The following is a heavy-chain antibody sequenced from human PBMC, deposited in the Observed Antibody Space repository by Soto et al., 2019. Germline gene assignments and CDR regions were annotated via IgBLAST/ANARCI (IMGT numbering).Heavy chain of an antibody. CDR2: IDPSDSYT. V-gene: IGHV5-10-1*01. D-gene: IGHD4-17*01. J-gene: IGHJ6*02. Sequence: GESLKISCKGSGYSFTSYWISWVRQMPGKGLEWMGRIDPSDSYTNYSPSFQGHVTISADKSISTAYLQWSSPKASDTAMYYCARATSTVVTYYYYGMDVWGQGTTVTVSS. CDR3: ARATSTVVTYYYYGMDV. CDR1: GYSFTSYW.